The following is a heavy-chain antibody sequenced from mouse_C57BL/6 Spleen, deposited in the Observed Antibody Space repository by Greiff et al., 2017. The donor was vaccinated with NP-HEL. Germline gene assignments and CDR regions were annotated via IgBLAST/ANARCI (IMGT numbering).Heavy chain of an antibody. J-gene: IGHJ3*01. CDR1: GFTFTDYY. CDR2: IRNKANGYTT. V-gene: IGHV7-3*01. Sequence: EVKLVESGGGLVQPGGSLSLSCAASGFTFTDYYMSWVRQPPGKALEWLGFIRNKANGYTTEYSASVKGRFTISRDNSQSILYLQMNALRAEDSATYYCARGGFITTVVPACWGQGTLVTVSA. CDR3: ARGGFITTVVPAC. D-gene: IGHD1-1*01.